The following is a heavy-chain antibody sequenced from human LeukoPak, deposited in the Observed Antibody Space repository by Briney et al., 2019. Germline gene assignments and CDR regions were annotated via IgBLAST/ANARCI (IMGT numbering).Heavy chain of an antibody. V-gene: IGHV3-23*01. J-gene: IGHJ4*02. D-gene: IGHD1-14*01. Sequence: GGSLRLSCAASGFTFNSYAMTWVRQAPGKGLEWVSGISSSAYDAYYADSVRGRFTISRDNSKNTLYLQMNSLRAEDTAVYYCAKGPGYNSYYFDYWGQGTLVTVSS. CDR2: ISSSAYDA. CDR3: AKGPGYNSYYFDY. CDR1: GFTFNSYA.